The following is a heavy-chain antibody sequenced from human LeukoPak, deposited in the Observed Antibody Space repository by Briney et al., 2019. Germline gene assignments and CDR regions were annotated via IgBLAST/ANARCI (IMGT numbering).Heavy chain of an antibody. Sequence: GGSLRVSSEASGFTFSANAMSWGRQAPGKGLEWVSSIGSDDKPHYSESVKGRFAISRDNSKSMLFLQLNSLRAEDTALYYCARDLHYYVAMDICGERTTVTVSS. V-gene: IGHV3-23*01. CDR3: ARDLHYYVAMDI. J-gene: IGHJ6*01. D-gene: IGHD3-10*02. CDR1: GFTFSANA. CDR2: IGSDDKP.